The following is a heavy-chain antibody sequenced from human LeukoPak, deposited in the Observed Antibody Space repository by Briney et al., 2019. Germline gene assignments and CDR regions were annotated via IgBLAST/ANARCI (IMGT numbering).Heavy chain of an antibody. D-gene: IGHD3-10*01. Sequence: PSETLSLTCTVSGGSISSSSHSWGWIRQPPGKGLEWIGSIYYSGSTYYNPSLKSRVTISVDTSKNQFSLKLSSVTAADTAVFYCARLSYSGSGLSYFEYWGQGTLVTVSS. J-gene: IGHJ4*02. CDR3: ARLSYSGSGLSYFEY. V-gene: IGHV4-39*01. CDR2: IYYSGST. CDR1: GGSISSSSHS.